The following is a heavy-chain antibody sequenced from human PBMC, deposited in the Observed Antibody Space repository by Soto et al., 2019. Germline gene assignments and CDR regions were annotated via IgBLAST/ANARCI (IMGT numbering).Heavy chain of an antibody. CDR1: GGSFSGYY. CDR2: INHSGST. Sequence: QVQLQQWGAGPLKPSETLSLTCAVYGGSFSGYYWSWIRQPPGKGLEWIGEINHSGSTNYNPSLKSRVTISVDTSKNQFSLKLSSVTAADTAVYYCARAGTDYGDYGGGQGADYWGQGTLVTVSS. J-gene: IGHJ4*02. V-gene: IGHV4-34*01. CDR3: ARAGTDYGDYGGGQGADY. D-gene: IGHD4-17*01.